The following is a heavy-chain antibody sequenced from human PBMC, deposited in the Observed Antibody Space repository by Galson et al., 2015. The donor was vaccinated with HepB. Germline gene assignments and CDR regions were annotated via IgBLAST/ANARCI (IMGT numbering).Heavy chain of an antibody. CDR1: GFTFSSYS. J-gene: IGHJ6*02. CDR3: ARDRCTSSTCYTNYYYYGMDV. D-gene: IGHD2-2*02. Sequence: SLRLSCAASGFTFSSYSMNWVRQAPGKGLEWVSYISSSSSSISYADSVRGRFTISRDNAKNSLYLQMNSLRDEDTAVYYCARDRCTSSTCYTNYYYYGMDVWGQGTTVTVSS. CDR2: ISSSSSSI. V-gene: IGHV3-48*02.